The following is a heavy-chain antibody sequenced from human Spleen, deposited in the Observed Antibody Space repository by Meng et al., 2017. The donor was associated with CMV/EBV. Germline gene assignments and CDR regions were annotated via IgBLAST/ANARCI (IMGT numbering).Heavy chain of an antibody. Sequence: ESLKISCKGSGYTFNNYWIGWVRQMPGKGLEWMGIIYPGDSDSRYSPSFQGQGIISADKSISTAYLQWTSLKASDTAMYFCARREPDAFDIWGQGTMVTVSS. CDR1: GYTFNNYW. CDR2: IYPGDSDS. V-gene: IGHV5-51*01. J-gene: IGHJ3*02. D-gene: IGHD1-14*01. CDR3: ARREPDAFDI.